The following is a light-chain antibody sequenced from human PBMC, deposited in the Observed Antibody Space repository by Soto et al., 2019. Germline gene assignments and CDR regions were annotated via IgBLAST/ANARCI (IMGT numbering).Light chain of an antibody. Sequence: DLQMPQSPSSLSASVGDRVTITCRAGQYIGRYLNWYQQKPGKAPKXXIYAASSLHSGVPSRFSGSGSGTDFTLTISSLQPEDFATYSCQQTYRTPLTFGGGTKVDIK. CDR1: QYIGRY. CDR3: QQTYRTPLT. CDR2: AAS. J-gene: IGKJ4*01. V-gene: IGKV1-39*01.